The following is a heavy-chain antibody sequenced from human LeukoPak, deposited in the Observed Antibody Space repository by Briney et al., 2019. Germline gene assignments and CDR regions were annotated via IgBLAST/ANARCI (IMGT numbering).Heavy chain of an antibody. CDR1: GGSISSGGYS. CDR2: IYHSGST. J-gene: IGHJ3*02. Sequence: SQTLSLTCDVSGGSISSGGYSWSWIRQPPGKGLEWIGYIYHSGSTYYNPSLKSRVTISVDRSKNQFSLKLSSVTAADTAVYYCARGGRGAFDIWGQGTMVTVSS. CDR3: ARGGRGAFDI. V-gene: IGHV4-30-2*01.